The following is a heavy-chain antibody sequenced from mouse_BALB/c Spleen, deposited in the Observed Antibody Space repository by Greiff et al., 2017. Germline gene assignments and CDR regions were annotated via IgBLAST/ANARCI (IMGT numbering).Heavy chain of an antibody. J-gene: IGHJ3*01. Sequence: EVQLQQSGAEVVRSGASVKLSCTASGFNIKDYYMHWVKQRPEQGLEWIGWIDPENGDTEYAPKFQGKATMTADTSSNTAYLQLSSLTSEDTAVYYCNAGSMITTWFAYWGQGTLVTVSA. CDR3: NAGSMITTWFAY. CDR1: GFNIKDYY. D-gene: IGHD2-4*01. V-gene: IGHV14-4*02. CDR2: IDPENGDT.